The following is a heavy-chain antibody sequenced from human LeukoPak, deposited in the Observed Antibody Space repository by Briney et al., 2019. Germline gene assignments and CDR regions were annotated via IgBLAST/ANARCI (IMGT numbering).Heavy chain of an antibody. CDR2: INPNSGGT. CDR3: ARWGVVVVTAIYDY. CDR1: GYTFTGYY. D-gene: IGHD2-21*02. V-gene: IGHV1-2*02. Sequence: GASVKVSCKASGYTFTGYYVHWVRQAPGQGLEWMGWINPNSGGTNYAQKFQGRVTMTRDTSISTAYMELSRLRSDDTAVYYCARWGVVVVTAIYDYWGQGTLVTVSS. J-gene: IGHJ4*02.